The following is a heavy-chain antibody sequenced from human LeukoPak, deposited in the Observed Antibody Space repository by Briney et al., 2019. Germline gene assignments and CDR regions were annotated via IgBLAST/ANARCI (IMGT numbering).Heavy chain of an antibody. CDR3: ARELLNFNPAGY. V-gene: IGHV4-38-2*02. CDR2: ISHSGTT. D-gene: IGHD3-9*01. CDR1: GDSISSGSH. Sequence: SETLSLTCTVSGDSISSGSHWGWIRQPPGKGLEWIGCISHSGTTYYNPSLKSRVTISVDTSKKQFSLNLSSVTAADTAVYFCARELLNFNPAGYWGQGTLVTVSS. J-gene: IGHJ4*02.